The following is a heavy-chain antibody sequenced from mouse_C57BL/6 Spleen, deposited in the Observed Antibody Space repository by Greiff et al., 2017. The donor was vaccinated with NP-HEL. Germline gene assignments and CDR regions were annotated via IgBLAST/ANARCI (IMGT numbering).Heavy chain of an antibody. Sequence: QVQLQQPGAELVRPGSSVKLSCKASGYTFTSYWMHWVKQRPIQGLEWIGNIDPSDSDTHYNQKFKDKATLTVDKSSSTAYMQLSSLTSEDSAVYYCARSTMVKTYFDYWGQGTTLTVSS. V-gene: IGHV1-52*01. J-gene: IGHJ2*01. D-gene: IGHD2-2*01. CDR3: ARSTMVKTYFDY. CDR1: GYTFTSYW. CDR2: IDPSDSDT.